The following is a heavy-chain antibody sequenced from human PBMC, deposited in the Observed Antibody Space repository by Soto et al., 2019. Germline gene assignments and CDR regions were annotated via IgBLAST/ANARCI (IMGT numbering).Heavy chain of an antibody. V-gene: IGHV3-74*01. CDR3: ARVLHGYYYMDV. J-gene: IGHJ6*03. CDR2: INPDGSIT. Sequence: EVQLVESGGGLVQPGESLRLSCASSGFTFTNYWMHWVRQAPGEGLVWVSRINPDGSITSHADSVKGRFTISRDNAKNTLYLQMSSLRAEDTAVYYCARVLHGYYYMDVWGKGTTVTVSS. CDR1: GFTFTNYW.